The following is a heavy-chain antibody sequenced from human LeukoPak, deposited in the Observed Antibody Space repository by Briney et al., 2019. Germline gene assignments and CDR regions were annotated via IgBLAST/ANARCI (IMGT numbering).Heavy chain of an antibody. Sequence: ASVKVSCKASGYTFASYNMNWVRQAPGQGLEWMGWINTNTGNPTYAQGFIGRFVFSWDTSVSTAYLQISSLKAEDTAVYYCARGPPMLRNNWLDPWGQGTLVTVSS. CDR2: INTNTGNP. J-gene: IGHJ5*02. CDR1: GYTFASYN. D-gene: IGHD2-8*01. CDR3: ARGPPMLRNNWLDP. V-gene: IGHV7-4-1*02.